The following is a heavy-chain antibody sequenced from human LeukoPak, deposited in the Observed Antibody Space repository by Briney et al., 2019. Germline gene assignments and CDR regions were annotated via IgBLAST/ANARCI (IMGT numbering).Heavy chain of an antibody. Sequence: GGSLRLSCAASGFTFSNYWMIWVGQAPGKGLEWVGNIKQDGSEKRYADSVRGRFSISRDNAQTSLYLQMNSLRAEDTAVYYCARASDPWLQLTWGQGTLVTVSS. D-gene: IGHD5-24*01. V-gene: IGHV3-7*05. J-gene: IGHJ5*02. CDR1: GFTFSNYW. CDR2: IKQDGSEK. CDR3: ARASDPWLQLT.